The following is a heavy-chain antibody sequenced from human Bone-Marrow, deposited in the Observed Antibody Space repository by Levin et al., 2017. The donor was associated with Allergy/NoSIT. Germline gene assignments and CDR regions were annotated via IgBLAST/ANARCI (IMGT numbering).Heavy chain of an antibody. CDR3: ARGSGVVAPDTSSQFDY. Sequence: GESLKISCAASGFTFNSFWMHWVRQAPGKGLVWVSRINSDGSSTSYVDSVKGRFTISRDNAKNTLYLQMNSLRAEDTAVYFCARGSGVVAPDTSSQFDYWGQGTLVTVSS. CDR2: INSDGSST. D-gene: IGHD2-2*01. V-gene: IGHV3-74*01. CDR1: GFTFNSFW. J-gene: IGHJ4*02.